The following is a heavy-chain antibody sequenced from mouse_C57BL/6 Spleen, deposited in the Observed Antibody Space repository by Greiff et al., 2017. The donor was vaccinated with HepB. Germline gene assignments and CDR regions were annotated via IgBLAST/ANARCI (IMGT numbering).Heavy chain of an antibody. D-gene: IGHD2-1*01. CDR2: IYPGDGDT. CDR3: ARRDGNYLYYFDY. CDR1: GYAFSSYW. Sequence: VQLQQSGAELVKPGASVKISCKASGYAFSSYWMNWVKQRPGKGLEWIGQIYPGDGDTNYNGKFKGKATLTADKSSSTAYMQLSSLTSEDSAVYFCARRDGNYLYYFDYWGQGTTLTVSS. J-gene: IGHJ2*01. V-gene: IGHV1-80*01.